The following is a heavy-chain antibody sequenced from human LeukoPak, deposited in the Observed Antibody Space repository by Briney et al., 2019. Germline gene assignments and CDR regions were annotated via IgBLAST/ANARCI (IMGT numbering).Heavy chain of an antibody. CDR2: ISGSGGST. V-gene: IGHV3-23*01. CDR3: AKDAQRGFDYSNSLEH. J-gene: IGHJ4*02. D-gene: IGHD4-11*01. Sequence: GGSLRLSCAASGFTFSSYAMSWVRQAPGKGLEWVSAISGSGGSTYYGDSVKGRFTISRDNFKKTVSLQMDSLRAEDTAVYYCAKDAQRGFDYSNSLEHWGQGSLVTVPS. CDR1: GFTFSSYA.